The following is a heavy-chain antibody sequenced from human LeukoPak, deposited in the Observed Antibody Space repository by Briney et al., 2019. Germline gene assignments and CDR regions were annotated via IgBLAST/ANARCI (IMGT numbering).Heavy chain of an antibody. CDR2: IYYGGST. Sequence: SETLSLTCTVSGDSISSSSYYWGWIRQSPGKGLEWIGSIYYGGSTHYKSSLKSRVNISVDTSKNQFFLKLNSVTAADTAVYYCARVSGGYLNWFDPWGQGTLVTVSS. CDR1: GDSISSSSYY. CDR3: ARVSGGYLNWFDP. D-gene: IGHD1-26*01. J-gene: IGHJ5*02. V-gene: IGHV4-39*07.